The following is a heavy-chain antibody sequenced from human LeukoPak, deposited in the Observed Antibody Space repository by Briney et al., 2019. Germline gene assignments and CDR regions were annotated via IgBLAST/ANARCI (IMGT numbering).Heavy chain of an antibody. CDR1: GGTFSSYA. J-gene: IGHJ4*02. D-gene: IGHD1-26*01. CDR3: AREVGASNYFDY. V-gene: IGHV1-69*13. Sequence: SVKVSCKASGGTFSSYAISWVRQAPGQGLEWMGGIIPIFGTANYAQKFQGRVTITADESTSTAYMELSSLRSEDTAVYYCAREVGASNYFDYWGQGTLVTVSS. CDR2: IIPIFGTA.